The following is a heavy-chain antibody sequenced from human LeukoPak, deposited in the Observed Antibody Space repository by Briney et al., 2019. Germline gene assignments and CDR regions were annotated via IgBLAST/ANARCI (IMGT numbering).Heavy chain of an antibody. CDR3: ARDASRAADY. CDR1: GFTFSSYE. V-gene: IGHV3-48*03. CDR2: ISSSGSIV. J-gene: IGHJ4*02. D-gene: IGHD6-13*01. Sequence: GGSLRLSCAASGFTFSSYEVNWVRQAPGKGLEWVSYISSSGSIVYSADSVKGRFTISRDNAKNSLYLQMNSLRAEDTAVYYCARDASRAADYWGQGTLVTVSS.